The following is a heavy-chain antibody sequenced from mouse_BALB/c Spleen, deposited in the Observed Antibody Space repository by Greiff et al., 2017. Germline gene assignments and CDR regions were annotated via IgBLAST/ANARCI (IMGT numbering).Heavy chain of an antibody. Sequence: EVQLVESGAELVKPGASVKLSCTASGFNIKDTYMHWVKQRPEQGLEWIGRIDPANGNTKYDPKFQGKATITADTSSNTAYLQLSSLTSEDTAVYYCASLYYGSSWGYFDVWGAGTTVTVSS. D-gene: IGHD1-1*01. V-gene: IGHV14-3*02. CDR2: IDPANGNT. CDR1: GFNIKDTY. J-gene: IGHJ1*01. CDR3: ASLYYGSSWGYFDV.